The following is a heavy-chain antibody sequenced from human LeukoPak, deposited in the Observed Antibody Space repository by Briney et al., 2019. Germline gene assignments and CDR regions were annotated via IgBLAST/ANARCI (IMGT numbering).Heavy chain of an antibody. J-gene: IGHJ6*03. CDR1: GGSISSSNW. CDR3: ARGRRDTAMIIYYYYYYMDV. CDR2: IYHSGST. D-gene: IGHD5-18*01. V-gene: IGHV4-4*02. Sequence: SETLSLTCAVSGGSISSSNWWSWVRQPPGKGLEWIGEIYHSGSTNYNPSLKSRVTISVDKSKNQFSLKLSSATAADTAVYYCARGRRDTAMIIYYYYYYMDVWGKGTTVTISS.